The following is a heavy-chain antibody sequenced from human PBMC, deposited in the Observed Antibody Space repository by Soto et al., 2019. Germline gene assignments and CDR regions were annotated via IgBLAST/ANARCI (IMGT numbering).Heavy chain of an antibody. J-gene: IGHJ6*02. D-gene: IGHD1-1*01. CDR1: GGTFSSYA. Sequence: QVQLVQSGAEVKKPGSSVKVSCKASGGTFSSYAISWVRQAPGQGLEWMGGIIPIFGTANYAQKFQGRVRITADESTSXXYXEXXSLRPEDTAVYYWARRVGVPEPLDPQQHYYYGMDVWGQGTTVTVSS. CDR3: ARRVGVPEPLDPQQHYYYGMDV. CDR2: IIPIFGTA. V-gene: IGHV1-69*12.